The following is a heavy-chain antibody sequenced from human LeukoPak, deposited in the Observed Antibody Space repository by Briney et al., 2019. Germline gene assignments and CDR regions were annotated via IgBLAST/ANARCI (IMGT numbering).Heavy chain of an antibody. CDR1: GFTFSSYG. Sequence: GGSLRLSCAASGFTFSSYGMHWVRQAPGKGPEWVADISYDRSNKYYADSVKGRFSISRDNFKNKMYLQMNSLRAEDTAMYYCARDTLRARAAAVHWGLGTLVTVSS. D-gene: IGHD6-13*01. V-gene: IGHV3-30*03. CDR2: ISYDRSNK. J-gene: IGHJ4*02. CDR3: ARDTLRARAAAVH.